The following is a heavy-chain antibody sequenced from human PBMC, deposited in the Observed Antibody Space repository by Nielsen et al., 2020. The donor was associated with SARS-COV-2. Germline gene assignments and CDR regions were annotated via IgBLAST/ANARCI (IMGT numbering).Heavy chain of an antibody. D-gene: IGHD2-21*01. CDR1: GFTFGDAI. V-gene: IGHV3-73*01. CDR3: KHYYDMDV. J-gene: IGHJ6*02. CDR2: IRSKTNNYET. Sequence: GESLRLSCAASGFTFGDAIIHWVRQASGKGLEWVGRIRSKTNNYETSYAASVKGRFTISRDESKNMAYLQMSRLKTDDTAVYYCKHYYDMDVWGQGTTVTVSS.